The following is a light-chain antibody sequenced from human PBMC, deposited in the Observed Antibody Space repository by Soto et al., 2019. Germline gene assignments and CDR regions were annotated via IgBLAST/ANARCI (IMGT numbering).Light chain of an antibody. CDR2: DVN. Sequence: QSVLTQPASVSGSPGQSITISCTGTISDIGGYNFISGYQHHPGKAPKLVIYDVNHRPSGISYRFSGSKSGNTASLTISGLQAEDEADYYCASYTRTTTLVFGVGTKLTVL. CDR1: ISDIGGYNF. V-gene: IGLV2-14*01. CDR3: ASYTRTTTLV. J-gene: IGLJ2*01.